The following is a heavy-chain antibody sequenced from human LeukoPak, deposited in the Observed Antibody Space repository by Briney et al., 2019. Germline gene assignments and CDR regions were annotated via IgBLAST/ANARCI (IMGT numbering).Heavy chain of an antibody. D-gene: IGHD3-22*01. V-gene: IGHV4-39*07. CDR1: GGSISSGSYY. CDR3: ARAEVLPDFYDTSGGFDY. Sequence: SETLSLTCTVSGGSISSGSYYWGWIRQPPGKGLEWIGRIYISGSTNYNPSLKSRVTISVDTSKNQFSLKLSSVTAADTAVYYCARAEVLPDFYDTSGGFDYWGQGTLVTVSS. CDR2: IYISGST. J-gene: IGHJ4*02.